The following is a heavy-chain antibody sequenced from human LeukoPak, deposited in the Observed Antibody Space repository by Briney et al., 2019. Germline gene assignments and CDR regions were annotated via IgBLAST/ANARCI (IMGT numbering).Heavy chain of an antibody. CDR3: ARDPREDSYAFDI. D-gene: IGHD2-15*01. J-gene: IGHJ3*02. Sequence: GGSLRLSCAASGFTFDDYAMHWVRQAPGKGLEWVSGISWDSGSIVYADSVRGRFTISRDNAKNSLFLQMNSLRAEDTAVYYCARDPREDSYAFDIWGQGTMVTVSS. CDR2: ISWDSGSI. CDR1: GFTFDDYA. V-gene: IGHV3-9*01.